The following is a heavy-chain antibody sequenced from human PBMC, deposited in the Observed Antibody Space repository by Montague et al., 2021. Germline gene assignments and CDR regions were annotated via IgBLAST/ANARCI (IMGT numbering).Heavy chain of an antibody. CDR1: GGSISSYY. Sequence: SETLSLTCTVSGGSISSYYWSWIRQPPGKGLEWIGYIYYSGSTNYNPSLKSRVTISEDTSKDQFSLKLSSVTAADTAVYYCARDQGQGYCGGDCYVGLDYWGQGTLVTVSS. J-gene: IGHJ4*02. D-gene: IGHD2-21*01. V-gene: IGHV4-59*13. CDR3: ARDQGQGYCGGDCYVGLDY. CDR2: IYYSGST.